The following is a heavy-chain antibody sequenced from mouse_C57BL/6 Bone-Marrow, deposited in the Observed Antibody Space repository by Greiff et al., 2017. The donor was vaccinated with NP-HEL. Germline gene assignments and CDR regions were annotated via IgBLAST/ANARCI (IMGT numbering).Heavy chain of an antibody. CDR3: ARESGSSWFAY. D-gene: IGHD1-3*01. V-gene: IGHV1-69*01. CDR2: IDPSDSYT. CDR1: GYTFTSYW. Sequence: QVQLKQPGAELVMPGASVKLSCKASGYTFTSYWMHWVKQRPGQGLEWIGEIDPSDSYTNYNQKFKGKSTLTVDKSSSTAYMQLSSLTSEDSAVYYCARESGSSWFAYWGQGTLVTVSA. J-gene: IGHJ3*01.